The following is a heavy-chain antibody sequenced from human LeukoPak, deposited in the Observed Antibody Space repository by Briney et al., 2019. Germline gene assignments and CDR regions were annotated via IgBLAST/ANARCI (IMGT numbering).Heavy chain of an antibody. D-gene: IGHD3-3*01. CDR3: ARDRFSPYYDFWSGYYTGGYYYYMDV. J-gene: IGHJ6*03. CDR1: GFTFGSYA. V-gene: IGHV3-23*01. Sequence: GGSLRLSCAASGFTFGSYAMSWVRQAPGKGLEWVSGISTSGGTTSYAESVKGRFTVSRDNPRNTLYMEMNSLRAEDTAVYYCARDRFSPYYDFWSGYYTGGYYYYMDVWGKGTTVTVSS. CDR2: ISTSGGTT.